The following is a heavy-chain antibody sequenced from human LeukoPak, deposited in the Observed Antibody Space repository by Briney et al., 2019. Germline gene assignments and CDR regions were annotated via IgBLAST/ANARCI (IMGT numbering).Heavy chain of an antibody. CDR3: ARHCARYSSFHEFDP. CDR1: GYSFTSYW. Sequence: GESLKISCKGSGYSFTSYWIGWVRQMPGKGLEWMGIIYPGDSDTRYSPSFQGKVTISADKSISTAYLQWSSLKASDTAMYYCARHCARYSSFHEFDPWGQGTLVTVSS. V-gene: IGHV5-51*01. J-gene: IGHJ5*02. D-gene: IGHD6-13*01. CDR2: IYPGDSDT.